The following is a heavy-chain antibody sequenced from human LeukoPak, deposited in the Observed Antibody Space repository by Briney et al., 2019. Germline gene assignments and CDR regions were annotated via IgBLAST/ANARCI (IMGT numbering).Heavy chain of an antibody. V-gene: IGHV3-7*01. CDR1: GFTFSSYW. D-gene: IGHD7-27*01. Sequence: PGGSLRLSCAASGFTFSSYWMSWVRQCPEKGVEWVASIKQDRSEKYYVGSVKGRFTISRDNAKKSLYLQMNSLRAEDTAVYYCARNRNWGCFDYWGQGTLVTVSS. CDR3: ARNRNWGCFDY. CDR2: IKQDRSEK. J-gene: IGHJ4*02.